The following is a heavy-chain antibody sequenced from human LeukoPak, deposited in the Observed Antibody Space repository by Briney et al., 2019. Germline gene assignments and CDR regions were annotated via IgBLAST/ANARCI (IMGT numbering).Heavy chain of an antibody. Sequence: GGSLRLSCAASGFIFGSYVMHWVRQPPGKGLEWVSRISHDGSVTNYADSVKGRFTVSRDNAKNTLYLQLNTVRAEDTAVYYCTRHVNFIFFDYWGQGTLVTVSS. J-gene: IGHJ4*02. CDR1: GFIFGSYV. CDR2: ISHDGSVT. V-gene: IGHV3-74*01. D-gene: IGHD3-9*01. CDR3: TRHVNFIFFDY.